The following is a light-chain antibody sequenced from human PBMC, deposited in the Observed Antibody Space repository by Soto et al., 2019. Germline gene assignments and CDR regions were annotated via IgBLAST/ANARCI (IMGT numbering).Light chain of an antibody. J-gene: IGKJ4*01. Sequence: DIQLTQSPCLLSASVGDRVTIPFRASQALSNYLAWYQQKQGKAPDLMIYSASTLQSGVPSRFSGSGYETEFSLTIRALQTEDFATYYCQQLSRYPLTFGGGTKVDIK. CDR3: QQLSRYPLT. V-gene: IGKV1-9*01. CDR2: SAS. CDR1: QALSNY.